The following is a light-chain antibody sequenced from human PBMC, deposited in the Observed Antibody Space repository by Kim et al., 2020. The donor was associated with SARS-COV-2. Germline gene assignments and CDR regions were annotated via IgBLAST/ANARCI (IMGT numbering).Light chain of an antibody. J-gene: IGLJ3*02. CDR3: LAWDSSLSAWV. V-gene: IGLV10-54*01. Sequence: QAGLTQPPSVSTDLRQTATLTCTGNSNNVGNQGAAWLQQLQDHPPKLLSYRDNNRPSGISGRFSASRSGNTASLTITGLQPEDEADYYCLAWDSSLSAWVFGGGTKLTVL. CDR1: SNNVGNQG. CDR2: RDN.